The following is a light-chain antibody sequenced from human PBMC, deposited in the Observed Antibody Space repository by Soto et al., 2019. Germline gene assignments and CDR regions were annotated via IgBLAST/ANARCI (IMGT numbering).Light chain of an antibody. V-gene: IGKV3D-15*01. CDR1: QSVNIY. CDR2: GAS. Sequence: EIVMTQSPATLSVSPGERATLSCRASQSVNIYLAWYQQKPGQAPRLLIFGASSRATGIPARFSGSESGTEFTLSISSLQSEDSAVYYCQQYDDWPPWTFGQGTKVDIK. CDR3: QQYDDWPPWT. J-gene: IGKJ1*01.